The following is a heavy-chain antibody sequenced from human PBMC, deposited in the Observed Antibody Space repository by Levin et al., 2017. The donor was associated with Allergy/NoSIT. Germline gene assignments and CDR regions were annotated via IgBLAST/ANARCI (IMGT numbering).Heavy chain of an antibody. Sequence: GESLKISCKASGYSFIGYYFHWVRQAPGQGLEWMGRINPNTGGTNYAQKFQGRVTMTRDTSISTAYMDLSSLKSDDTAVYYCARSFDERAFDVWGQGTMVTVSS. J-gene: IGHJ3*01. CDR1: GYSFIGYY. D-gene: IGHD3-9*01. CDR2: INPNTGGT. V-gene: IGHV1-2*06. CDR3: ARSFDERAFDV.